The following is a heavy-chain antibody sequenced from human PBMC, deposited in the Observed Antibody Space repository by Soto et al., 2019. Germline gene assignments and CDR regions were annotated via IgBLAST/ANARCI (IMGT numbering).Heavy chain of an antibody. CDR2: IIPVFGTA. CDR3: ARGWNDFPR. Sequence: ASVKVSCKASGGTFSSYAVSWVRQAPGQGLECMGGIIPVFGTANYAQKFQGRVTINADESTSTVYMELSSLRSEDTAVYYCARGWNDFPRWGQGTTVTVSS. J-gene: IGHJ6*02. CDR1: GGTFSSYA. D-gene: IGHD1-1*01. V-gene: IGHV1-69*13.